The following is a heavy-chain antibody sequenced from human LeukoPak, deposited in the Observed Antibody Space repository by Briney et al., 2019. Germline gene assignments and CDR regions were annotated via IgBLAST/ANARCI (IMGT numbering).Heavy chain of an antibody. V-gene: IGHV3-30*02. CDR1: GFTFSSSG. J-gene: IGHJ4*02. D-gene: IGHD3-3*01. CDR3: AKDYDFWGGYYSQPRGYFDY. CDR2: IRFDGSNK. Sequence: AGGSLRLSCAASGFTFSSSGMHWVRQAPGKGLEWVAFIRFDGSNKYYADSVKGRFTISRDNSKNTLYLQMNSLRAEDAAVYYCAKDYDFWGGYYSQPRGYFDYWGQGPLVTVSS.